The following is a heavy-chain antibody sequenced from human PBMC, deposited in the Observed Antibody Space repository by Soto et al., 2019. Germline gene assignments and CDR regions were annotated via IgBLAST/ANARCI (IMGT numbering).Heavy chain of an antibody. Sequence: PGGSLRLSCAASGFTSSSYAMSWVRQAPGKGLEWVSAISGSGGSAYYADSVKGRFTISRDNSKNTLYLQMNSLRAEDTAVYYCAKCLAARRYYYYGMDVWGQGTTVTVSS. CDR1: GFTSSSYA. J-gene: IGHJ6*02. V-gene: IGHV3-23*01. CDR2: ISGSGGSA. D-gene: IGHD6-6*01. CDR3: AKCLAARRYYYYGMDV.